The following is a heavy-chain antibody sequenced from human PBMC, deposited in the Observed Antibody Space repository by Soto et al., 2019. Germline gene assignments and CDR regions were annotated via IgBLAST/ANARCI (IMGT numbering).Heavy chain of an antibody. CDR1: GGSISRGAYY. V-gene: IGHV4-31*03. J-gene: IGHJ5*02. D-gene: IGHD4-4*01. CDR3: TRGLSNPGWFDP. CDR2: IYYSGST. Sequence: SEALSVTCTVSGGSISRGAYYWSWFRQHPGKGLEWIGYIYYSGSTYYNPSLKSRVTISVDTSKNQFSLKLSSVTAADTAVYYCTRGLSNPGWFDPWGQGTLVTVS.